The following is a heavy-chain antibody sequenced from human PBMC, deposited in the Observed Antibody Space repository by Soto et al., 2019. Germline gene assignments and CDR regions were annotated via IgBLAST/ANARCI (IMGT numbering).Heavy chain of an antibody. Sequence: QVQLVQSGAEVKKPGSSVKVSCKASGGTFSSYTISWVRQAPGQGLEWMGRIIPILGIANYAQKFQGRATITADKSTSTAYMELSSLRSEDTAVYYCARRGPMAACYFDLWGRGTLVTVSS. J-gene: IGHJ2*01. CDR1: GGTFSSYT. CDR2: IIPILGIA. D-gene: IGHD2-15*01. V-gene: IGHV1-69*02. CDR3: ARRGPMAACYFDL.